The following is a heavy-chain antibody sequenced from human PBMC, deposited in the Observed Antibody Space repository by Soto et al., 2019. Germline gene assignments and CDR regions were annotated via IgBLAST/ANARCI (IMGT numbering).Heavy chain of an antibody. Sequence: SETLSLTCTVSGGSISSYYWSWIRQPPGKGLEWIGYIYYSGSTNYNPSLKSRVTISVDTSKNQFSLKLSSVTAADTAVYYCARDEGDYYDSYFSARPEKTGFEYWGQGTLVTVS. CDR2: IYYSGST. J-gene: IGHJ4*02. D-gene: IGHD3-22*01. V-gene: IGHV4-59*01. CDR3: ARDEGDYYDSYFSARPEKTGFEY. CDR1: GGSISSYY.